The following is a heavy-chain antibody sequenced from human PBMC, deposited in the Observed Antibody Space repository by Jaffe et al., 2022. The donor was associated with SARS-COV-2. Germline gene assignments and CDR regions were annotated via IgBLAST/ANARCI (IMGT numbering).Heavy chain of an antibody. V-gene: IGHV3-23*01. D-gene: IGHD2-8*01. Sequence: EVQLLESGGGLVQPGGSLRLSCAASGFTFDNHAMNWVRQAPGKGLEWVSSIGYSETFYAESVKGRFTISRDNSKNTVYLQMNSLRPDDTAIYFCAKDGLPGNGIWDYFDCWGLGTLVTVSS. CDR2: IGYSET. CDR3: AKDGLPGNGIWDYFDC. CDR1: GFTFDNHA. J-gene: IGHJ4*02.